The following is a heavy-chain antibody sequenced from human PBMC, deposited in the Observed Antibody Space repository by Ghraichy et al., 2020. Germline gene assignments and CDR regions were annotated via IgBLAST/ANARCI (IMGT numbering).Heavy chain of an antibody. D-gene: IGHD3-10*01. J-gene: IGHJ5*02. CDR3: ARDDSFAGSRNWFDP. CDR2: IHISGNT. CDR1: GGAISNDY. V-gene: IGHV4-4*07. Sequence: SQTLSLTCTVSGGAISNDYWCWIRQTAGKGLEWIGRIHISGNTNYNPSLKSRVTLSVDTSKNQFSLKLTSMTAADTAVYYCARDDSFAGSRNWFDPWGPGTLVTVSS.